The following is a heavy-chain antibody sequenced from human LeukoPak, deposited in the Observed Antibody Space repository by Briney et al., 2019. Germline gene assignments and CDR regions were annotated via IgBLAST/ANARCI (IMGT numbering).Heavy chain of an antibody. CDR1: GGSISSYY. V-gene: IGHV4-4*07. Sequence: SETLSLTCTVSGGSISSYYWSWVRQPAGKGLEWIGSIYYSGSTYYNPSLKSRVTISVDTSKDQFSLKLSSVTAADTAVYYCARTIDYGDYVWFDPWGQGTLVTVSS. J-gene: IGHJ5*02. CDR3: ARTIDYGDYVWFDP. D-gene: IGHD4-17*01. CDR2: IYYSGST.